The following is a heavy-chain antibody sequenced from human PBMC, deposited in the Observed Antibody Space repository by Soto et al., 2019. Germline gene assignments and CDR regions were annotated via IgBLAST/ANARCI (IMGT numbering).Heavy chain of an antibody. D-gene: IGHD1-1*01. CDR1: GFTVSNNY. CDR3: ARDGTYNWV. J-gene: IGHJ4*02. V-gene: IGHV3-66*01. CDR2: IYSGGAT. Sequence: EVQLVESGGGLVQPGGSLRLSCAASGFTVSNNYMRWVRQAPGKGVEWVSLIYSGGATYYAESVKGRFTISRDNSKNTLYLQMNSLRAEDTAVYYCARDGTYNWVGGQGILVTVSS.